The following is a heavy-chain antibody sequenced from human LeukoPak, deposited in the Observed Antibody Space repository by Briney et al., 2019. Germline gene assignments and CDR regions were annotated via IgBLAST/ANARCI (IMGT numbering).Heavy chain of an antibody. V-gene: IGHV4-59*01. CDR2: IYYSGST. D-gene: IGHD4-17*01. CDR3: ARVRHDYGDLNYYYYYMDV. J-gene: IGHJ6*03. CDR1: GGSISSYY. Sequence: PSETLSLTCTVSGGSISSYYWSWIRQPPGKGLEWIGYIYYSGSTNYNPSLKSRVTISVDTSKNQFSLKLSSVTAADTAVYYCARVRHDYGDLNYYYYYMDVWGKGTTVTISS.